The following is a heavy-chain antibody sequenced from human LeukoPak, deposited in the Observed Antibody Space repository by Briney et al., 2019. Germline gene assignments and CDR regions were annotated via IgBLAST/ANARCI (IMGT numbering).Heavy chain of an antibody. CDR3: ARSDPRYSSSWPE. CDR1: GGSISSNSYY. CDR2: IYYSGST. J-gene: IGHJ4*02. D-gene: IGHD6-13*01. Sequence: SETLSLTCTVSGGSISSNSYYGGWIRQPPVKGLEWIGSIYYSGSTYYNPSLKSRVTISVDTSKNQFSLKLSSVTAADTAVYYCARSDPRYSSSWPEWGQGTLVTVSS. V-gene: IGHV4-39*01.